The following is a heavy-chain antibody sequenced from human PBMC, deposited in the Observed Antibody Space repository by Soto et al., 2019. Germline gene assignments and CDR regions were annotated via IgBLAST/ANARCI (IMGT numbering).Heavy chain of an antibody. V-gene: IGHV1-3*01. CDR1: GYTFTTYA. CDR3: ARVLLGSGTYYNTFDF. J-gene: IGHJ4*02. Sequence: ASVKVSFKASGYTFTTYAIHWVRQAPGQTLEWMGWINAGSGNPKYSQKFQGRVTITRDTSASTAYMELSSLSSEDTAVYFCARVLLGSGTYYNTFDFWGQGTLVTVSS. D-gene: IGHD3-10*01. CDR2: INAGSGNP.